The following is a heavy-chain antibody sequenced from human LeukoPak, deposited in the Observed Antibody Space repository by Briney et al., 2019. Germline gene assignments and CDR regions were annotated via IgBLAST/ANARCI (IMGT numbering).Heavy chain of an antibody. V-gene: IGHV4-34*01. CDR3: ARVAMGTRESIVVVPAANYYFDY. D-gene: IGHD2-2*01. J-gene: IGHJ4*02. Sequence: PSETLSLTCAVYGGSFSGYYWSWIRQPPGKGLEWIGEINHSGSTNYNPSLKSRVTISVDTSKNQFSLKLSSVTAADTAVYYCARVAMGTRESIVVVPAANYYFDYWGQGTLVTVSS. CDR1: GGSFSGYY. CDR2: INHSGST.